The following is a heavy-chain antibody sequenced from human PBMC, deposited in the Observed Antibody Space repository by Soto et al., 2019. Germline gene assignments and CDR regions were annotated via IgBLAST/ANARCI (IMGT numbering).Heavy chain of an antibody. D-gene: IGHD6-13*01. Sequence: GESLKISCKGSGYSFTSYWIGWVRQMPGKGLEWMGIIYPGDSDTGYSPSFQGQVTISADKSISTAYLQWSSLKASDTAMYYCARLGQQLVLDYYYYGMDVWGQGTTVTVSS. V-gene: IGHV5-51*01. CDR3: ARLGQQLVLDYYYYGMDV. CDR2: IYPGDSDT. J-gene: IGHJ6*02. CDR1: GYSFTSYW.